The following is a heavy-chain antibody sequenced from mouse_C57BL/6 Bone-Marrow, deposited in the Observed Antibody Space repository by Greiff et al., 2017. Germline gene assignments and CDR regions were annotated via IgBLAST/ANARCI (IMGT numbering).Heavy chain of an antibody. CDR3: AKDGYYLFAY. CDR1: GFSLTSYG. D-gene: IGHD2-3*01. J-gene: IGHJ3*01. CDR2: IWRGGST. Sequence: QVQLKESGPGLVQPSQSLSITCTVSGFSLTSYGVHWVRQSPGKGLEWLGVIWRGGSTDYNAAFMSRLGITKDNSKCQVFFKMNSLQADDTAIYYCAKDGYYLFAYWGQGTLVTVSA. V-gene: IGHV2-5*01.